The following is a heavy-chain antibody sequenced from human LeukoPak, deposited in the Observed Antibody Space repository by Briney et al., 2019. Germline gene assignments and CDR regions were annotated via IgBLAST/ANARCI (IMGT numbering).Heavy chain of an antibody. CDR2: IYYSGST. J-gene: IGHJ4*02. CDR3: ARLGYTYGYYFDY. V-gene: IGHV4-59*01. Sequence: PSETLSLTCTVPGVSISSYYWSWIRQPPGKGLEWIGHIYYSGSTNYNPSLKSRVTISVDTSKNQFSLKLSSVTAADTAVYYCARLGYTYGYYFDYWGQGTLVTVSS. CDR1: GVSISSYY. D-gene: IGHD5-18*01.